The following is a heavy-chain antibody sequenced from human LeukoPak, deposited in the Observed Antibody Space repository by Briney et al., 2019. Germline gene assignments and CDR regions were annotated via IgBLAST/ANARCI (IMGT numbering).Heavy chain of an antibody. D-gene: IGHD5-18*01. CDR3: ASKRGYSYGSSTWFDP. CDR1: GGSISSGGYS. CDR2: IYHSGST. Sequence: SETLSLTCAVSGGSISSGGYSWSWIRQPPGKGLEWIGYIYHSGSTYYNPSLKSRVTISVDRSKNQFSLKLSSVTVADTAVYYCASKRGYSYGSSTWFDPWGQGTLVTVSS. J-gene: IGHJ5*02. V-gene: IGHV4-30-2*01.